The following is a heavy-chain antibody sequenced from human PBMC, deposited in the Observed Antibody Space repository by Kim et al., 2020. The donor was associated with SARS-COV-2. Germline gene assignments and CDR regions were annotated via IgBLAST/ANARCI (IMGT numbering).Heavy chain of an antibody. CDR3: AKDTSITMVRGVISNYYYYYDMDF. CDR1: GFTFDDYA. Sequence: GGSLRLSCAASGFTFDDYAMHWVRQAPGKGLEWVSGISWNSGSIGYADSVKGRFTISRDNAKNSLYMQMNSLRAEDTALYYCAKDTSITMVRGVISNYYYYYDMDFWGQGTTVTVSS. D-gene: IGHD3-10*01. V-gene: IGHV3-9*01. CDR2: ISWNSGSI. J-gene: IGHJ6*02.